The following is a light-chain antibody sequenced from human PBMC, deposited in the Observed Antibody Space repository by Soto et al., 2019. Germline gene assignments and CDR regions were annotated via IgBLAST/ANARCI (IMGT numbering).Light chain of an antibody. J-gene: IGKJ3*01. CDR3: LQYNTFPFT. CDR2: GAS. CDR1: QGISNR. Sequence: DVQLTQFPSSLSASVGDSVTITCRASQGISNRVAWFEQIPGKAPKSLIYGASSLHSGVPPQFSGSGAGTDFTLTISSLQPAYFATYYGLQYNTFPFTFGPGTRVDV. V-gene: IGKV1-16*02.